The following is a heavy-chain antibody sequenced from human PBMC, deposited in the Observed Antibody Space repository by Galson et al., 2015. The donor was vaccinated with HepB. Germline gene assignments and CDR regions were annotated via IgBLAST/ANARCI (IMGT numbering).Heavy chain of an antibody. V-gene: IGHV1-2*04. CDR2: INPNSGGT. J-gene: IGHJ3*02. D-gene: IGHD3-22*01. CDR3: ARDRTSVRHYYDSSGYYWGNAFDI. CDR1: GSTFTGYY. Sequence: SVKVSCKASGSTFTGYYMHWVRQAPGQGLEWMGWINPNSGGTNYAQKFQGWVTMTRDTSISTAYMELSRLRSDDTAVYYCARDRTSVRHYYDSSGYYWGNAFDIWGQGTMVTVSS.